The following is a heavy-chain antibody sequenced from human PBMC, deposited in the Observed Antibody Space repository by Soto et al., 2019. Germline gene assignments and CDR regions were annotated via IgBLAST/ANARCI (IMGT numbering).Heavy chain of an antibody. V-gene: IGHV3-74*01. CDR3: VRDESNSPSGIEI. CDR1: GFAFSSYW. Sequence: EVQLVESGGDLVQPGGSLRLSCAASGFAFSSYWMHWVRQAPGKGLVWVSHINNAGSSTTYADSVKGRFTISRDNAKNTLYLQMNSLKAEDTAVYYFVRDESNSPSGIEIWGHGTMVTVSS. J-gene: IGHJ3*02. D-gene: IGHD3-10*01. CDR2: INNAGSST.